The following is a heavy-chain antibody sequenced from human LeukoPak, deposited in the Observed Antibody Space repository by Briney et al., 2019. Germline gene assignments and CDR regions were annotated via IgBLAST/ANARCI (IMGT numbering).Heavy chain of an antibody. CDR1: GGSINSYY. CDR3: ARGTAAAGTFWFDP. J-gene: IGHJ5*02. D-gene: IGHD6-13*01. Sequence: SETLSLTCTVSGGSINSYYWSRIRQPPGKGLEWIGYIYYSGSTNYNPSLKSRVTISVDTSKNQFSLKLSSVTAADTAVYYCARGTAAAGTFWFDPWGQGTLVTVSS. V-gene: IGHV4-59*01. CDR2: IYYSGST.